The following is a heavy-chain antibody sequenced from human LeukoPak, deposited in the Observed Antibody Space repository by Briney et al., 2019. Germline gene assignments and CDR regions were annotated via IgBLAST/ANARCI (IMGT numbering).Heavy chain of an antibody. Sequence: PSASVKVSCKASGGTFSSYAISWVRQAPGQGLEWMGGIIPIFGTANYAQKFQGRVTITADESTSTAYMELSSLRSEDTAVYYCARIGTFVAAAGSWWFDPWGQGTLVTVSS. CDR1: GGTFSSYA. CDR2: IIPIFGTA. CDR3: ARIGTFVAAAGSWWFDP. V-gene: IGHV1-69*13. J-gene: IGHJ5*02. D-gene: IGHD6-13*01.